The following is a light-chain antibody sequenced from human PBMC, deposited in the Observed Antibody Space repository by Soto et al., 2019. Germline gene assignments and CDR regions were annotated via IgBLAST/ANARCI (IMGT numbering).Light chain of an antibody. V-gene: IGKV3-20*01. J-gene: IGKJ2*01. CDR3: QQFSDTPYT. Sequence: EIVLTQSPGVVSLSPGETVTLSCRASQNINANLLTWYQQRPRQAPRLLIYAVSSRAPGVPDRFSGSGSGTDFTLTISRLAPEDFAVYHCQQFSDTPYTFGQGTKVEIK. CDR2: AVS. CDR1: QNINANL.